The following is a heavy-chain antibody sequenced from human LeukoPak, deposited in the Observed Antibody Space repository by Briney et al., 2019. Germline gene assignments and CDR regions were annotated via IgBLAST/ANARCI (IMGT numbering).Heavy chain of an antibody. D-gene: IGHD3-22*01. CDR3: ARLPITMMAGAFDI. Sequence: GGSLRLSCAASGFTFSSYRMNWVRQAPGKGLEWVSYISSSSSTIYYADSVKGRFTISRDNAKNSLYLEMNSLRAEDTAVYYCARLPITMMAGAFDIWGQGTMVTVSS. V-gene: IGHV3-48*01. CDR2: ISSSSSTI. J-gene: IGHJ3*02. CDR1: GFTFSSYR.